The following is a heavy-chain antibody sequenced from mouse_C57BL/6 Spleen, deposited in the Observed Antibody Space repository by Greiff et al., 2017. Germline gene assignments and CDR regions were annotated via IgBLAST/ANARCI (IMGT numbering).Heavy chain of an antibody. D-gene: IGHD1-1*01. CDR2: IDPEDGAT. CDR1: GFNIKDYY. Sequence: EVKLVESGAELVKPGASVKLSCTASGFNIKDYYMHWVKQRTEQGLEWIGRIDPEDGATKYAPKFQGKATITADTSSNTAYLQLSSLTSEDTAVYYCTFHTVVARAVDYWGQGTSGTVSS. CDR3: TFHTVVARAVDY. J-gene: IGHJ4*01. V-gene: IGHV14-2*01.